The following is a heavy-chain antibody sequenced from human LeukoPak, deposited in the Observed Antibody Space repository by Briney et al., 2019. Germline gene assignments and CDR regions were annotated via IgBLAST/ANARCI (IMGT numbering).Heavy chain of an antibody. Sequence: PGGSLRLSCAASGFTFSIYGMHWVRQAPGKGLEWVAVIWYDGSNKYYADSVKGRFTISRDNSKNTMYLQMNSLRAEDTAVYYCAKPRARYCSSTSCLDFDYWGQGTLVTVSS. CDR3: AKPRARYCSSTSCLDFDY. CDR1: GFTFSIYG. D-gene: IGHD2-2*01. J-gene: IGHJ4*02. V-gene: IGHV3-33*06. CDR2: IWYDGSNK.